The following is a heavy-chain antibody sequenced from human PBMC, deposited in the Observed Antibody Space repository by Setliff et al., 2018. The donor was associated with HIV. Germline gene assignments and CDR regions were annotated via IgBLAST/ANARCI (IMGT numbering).Heavy chain of an antibody. CDR1: VYSISNDYS. Sequence: PSETLSLTAPVSVYSISNDYSWGWIRQPPGKGLDWIGSISYRGRTYYNPSLKSRLSISVDTSKNQLSLKLSSVTAADTAVYYCAISTSGVSGSYPAHAFDIWGQGTMVTVSS. CDR2: ISYRGRT. D-gene: IGHD3-10*01. V-gene: IGHV4-38-2*01. CDR3: AISTSGVSGSYPAHAFDI. J-gene: IGHJ3*02.